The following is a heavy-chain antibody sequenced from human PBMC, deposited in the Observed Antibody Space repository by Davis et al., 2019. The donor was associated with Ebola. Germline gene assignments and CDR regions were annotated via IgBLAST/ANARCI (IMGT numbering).Heavy chain of an antibody. D-gene: IGHD2-15*01. CDR1: GGTFSSYT. CDR2: IIPILGIA. Sequence: SVKVSCKASGGTFSSYTISWVRQAPGQGLEWMGRIIPILGIANYAQKFQGRVTMTRDTSISTAYMELSRLRSDDTAVYYCAREGYCSGGSCYQFDYWGQGTLVTVSS. J-gene: IGHJ4*02. V-gene: IGHV1-69*04. CDR3: AREGYCSGGSCYQFDY.